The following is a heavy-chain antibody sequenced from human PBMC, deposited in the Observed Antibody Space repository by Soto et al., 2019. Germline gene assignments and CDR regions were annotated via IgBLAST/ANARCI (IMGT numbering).Heavy chain of an antibody. D-gene: IGHD6-13*01. CDR3: ARRERAAGTDWWFDP. J-gene: IGHJ5*02. CDR2: IYYSGCT. CDR1: GGSISSSSFH. V-gene: IGHV4-39*01. Sequence: PSETLSLTCTVSGGSISSSSFHWGWIRQPPGKGLEWIGSIYYSGCTYYSPSLKSLVTISVDTSKNQFSLKLSSVTAADTAVYYCARRERAAGTDWWFDPWGQGTLVTVS.